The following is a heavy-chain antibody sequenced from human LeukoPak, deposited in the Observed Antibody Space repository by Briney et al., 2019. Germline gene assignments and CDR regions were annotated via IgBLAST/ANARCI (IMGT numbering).Heavy chain of an antibody. D-gene: IGHD2-2*01. CDR3: ARDVVAARGSFDY. V-gene: IGHV4-4*07. CDR2: IYTSGST. CDR1: GDSINGFY. J-gene: IGHJ4*02. Sequence: SETLSLTCTVSGDSINGFYWSWIRQAAGKGLEWIGHIYTSGSTNYNPSLRSRVTMSVDMSKNQFSLKLRSVTAADTAVYYCARDVVAARGSFDYWGQGTLVTVSS.